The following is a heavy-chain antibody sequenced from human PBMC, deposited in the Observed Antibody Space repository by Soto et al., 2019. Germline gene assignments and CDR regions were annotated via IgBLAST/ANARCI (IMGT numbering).Heavy chain of an antibody. V-gene: IGHV5-51*01. CDR3: ARRDPVAMADYDGFHI. J-gene: IGHJ3*02. D-gene: IGHD4-17*01. Sequence: ESLKISCKGSGYSFTNYWIGWVRQMPGKGLEWMGAIYPADSDTRYSPSFQGQVTFSADKSISTAYLQWTSLKASDTALYYCARRDPVAMADYDGFHIWGRGTM. CDR2: IYPADSDT. CDR1: GYSFTNYW.